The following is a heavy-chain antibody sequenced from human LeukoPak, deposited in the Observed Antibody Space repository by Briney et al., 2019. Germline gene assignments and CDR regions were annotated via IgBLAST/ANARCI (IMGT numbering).Heavy chain of an antibody. CDR3: ARDSGGGWLQPPGDY. CDR2: IWYDGSNK. V-gene: IGHV3-33*01. Sequence: GGSLRFSCAASGFTFSSYGMHWVRQAPGKGLEWVAVIWYDGSNKYYADSVKGRFTISRDNSKNTLYLQMNSLRAEDTAVYYCARDSGGGWLQPPGDYWGQGTLVTVSS. CDR1: GFTFSSYG. J-gene: IGHJ4*02. D-gene: IGHD5-24*01.